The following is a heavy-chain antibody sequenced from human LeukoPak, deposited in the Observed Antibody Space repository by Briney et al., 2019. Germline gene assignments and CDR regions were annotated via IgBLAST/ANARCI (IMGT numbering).Heavy chain of an antibody. CDR1: GGSFSGYY. D-gene: IGHD4-17*01. CDR3: ARVVHDYGDYAAGGLDY. Sequence: SETLSLTCAVYGGSFSGYYWSWIRQPPGKGLEWIGEINHSGSTNYNPSLKSRVTILVDTSKNQFSLKLSSVTAADTAVYYCARVVHDYGDYAAGGLDYWGQGTLVTVSS. CDR2: INHSGST. J-gene: IGHJ4*02. V-gene: IGHV4-34*01.